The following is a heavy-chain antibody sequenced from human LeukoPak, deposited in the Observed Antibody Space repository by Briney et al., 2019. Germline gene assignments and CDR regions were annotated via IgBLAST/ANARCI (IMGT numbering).Heavy chain of an antibody. D-gene: IGHD3-3*01. Sequence: SETLSLTCTVSGGSISSYYWSWIRQPAGKGLEWIGRIYTSGSTNYNPSLKSRVTMSVDTSKNQFSLKLSSVTAADTAVYYCARDGYDFWSGYYYYYYMDVWGKGTTVTVSS. V-gene: IGHV4-4*07. CDR2: IYTSGST. CDR3: ARDGYDFWSGYYYYYYMDV. J-gene: IGHJ6*03. CDR1: GGSISSYY.